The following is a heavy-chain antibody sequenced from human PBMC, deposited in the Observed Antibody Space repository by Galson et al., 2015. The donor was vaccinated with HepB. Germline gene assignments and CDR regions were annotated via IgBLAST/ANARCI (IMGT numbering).Heavy chain of an antibody. CDR2: ISSSDSTI. Sequence: SLRLSCATSGFIFSDYYMTWIRQAPGKGLEWVSYISSSDSTIYYADSVKGRFTISRDNAKNSLYLQMNSLRAEDTAVYYCARGATGIYYFYMDVWGKGTTVTVSS. D-gene: IGHD5-24*01. CDR1: GFIFSDYY. CDR3: ARGATGIYYFYMDV. V-gene: IGHV3-11*01. J-gene: IGHJ6*03.